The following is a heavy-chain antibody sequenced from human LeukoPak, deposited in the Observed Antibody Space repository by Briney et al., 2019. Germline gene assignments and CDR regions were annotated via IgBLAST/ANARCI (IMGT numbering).Heavy chain of an antibody. D-gene: IGHD3-10*01. J-gene: IGHJ5*02. CDR2: ISSSSSYI. Sequence: GGSLRLSCAASGFTFRNVWMSWVRQAPGKGLEWVSSISSSSSYIYYADSVKGRFTISRDNAKNSLYLQMNSLRAEDTAVYYCAGEWFPDTHNWFDPWGQGTLVTVSS. CDR1: GFTFRNVW. V-gene: IGHV3-21*04. CDR3: AGEWFPDTHNWFDP.